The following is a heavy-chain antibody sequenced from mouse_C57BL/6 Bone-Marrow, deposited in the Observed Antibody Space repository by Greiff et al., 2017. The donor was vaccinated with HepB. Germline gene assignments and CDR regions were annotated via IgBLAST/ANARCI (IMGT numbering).Heavy chain of an antibody. CDR1: GYTFTDYY. J-gene: IGHJ4*01. V-gene: IGHV1-76*01. CDR3: ARSDYYGSSYVMDY. Sequence: QVQLKESGAELVRPGASVKLSCKASGYTFTDYYINWVKQRPGQGLEWIARIYPGSGNTYYNEKFKGKATLTAEKSSSTAYMQLSSLTSEDSAVYFCARSDYYGSSYVMDYWGQGTSVTVSS. CDR2: IYPGSGNT. D-gene: IGHD1-1*01.